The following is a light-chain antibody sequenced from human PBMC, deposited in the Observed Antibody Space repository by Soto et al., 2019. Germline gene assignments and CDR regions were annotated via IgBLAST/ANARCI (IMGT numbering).Light chain of an antibody. CDR2: EVS. J-gene: IGLJ1*01. CDR1: SSDVGGYNY. Sequence: QSVLTQPASVSGSPGQWITISCTGSSSDVGGYNYVSWYQQHPGKAPKLIIYEVSNRPSGVSNRFSGSKSGNTASLTISGLQAEDEADYYCSSYTTNSTPYVFGTGTKVTVL. CDR3: SSYTTNSTPYV. V-gene: IGLV2-14*01.